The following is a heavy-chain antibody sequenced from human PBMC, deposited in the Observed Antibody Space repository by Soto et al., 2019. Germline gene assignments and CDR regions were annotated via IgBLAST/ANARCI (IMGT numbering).Heavy chain of an antibody. Sequence: GVLRLSCAVSGFIFSRYSMNWVRQSPGKGLEWVSSIGTSGSYIYDTDSVKGRFTISRDNTKDSLYLQMNSLRAEDTAIYYCARGSAFIGLDYWGQGTPVTVSS. CDR1: GFIFSRYS. D-gene: IGHD1-26*01. CDR2: IGTSGSYI. V-gene: IGHV3-21*01. CDR3: ARGSAFIGLDY. J-gene: IGHJ4*02.